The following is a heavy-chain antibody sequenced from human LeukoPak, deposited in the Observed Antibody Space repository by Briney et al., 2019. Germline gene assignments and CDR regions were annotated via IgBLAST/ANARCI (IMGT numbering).Heavy chain of an antibody. V-gene: IGHV4-61*05. CDR2: IYYSGST. D-gene: IGHD6-19*01. CDR3: ERHAYDVGCRVSCFDI. CDR1: GGSISSSSYS. J-gene: IGHJ4*03. Sequence: SETLSLTCTVSGGSISSSSYSWSWIRQPPGKGLEWIGYIYYSGSTNYNPSLKSRVTISVDTSKNQFSLKLSSVTAADTAVYYCERHAYDVGCRVSCFDIWGQGTLVNFSS.